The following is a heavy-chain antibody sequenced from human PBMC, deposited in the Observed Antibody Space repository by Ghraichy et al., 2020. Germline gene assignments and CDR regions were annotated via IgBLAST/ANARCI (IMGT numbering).Heavy chain of an antibody. Sequence: GGSLRLSCAVSGFTFETYAMTWVRQAPGKGPEWVSSIAGNGVDTYYIDSVKGRFTISMDSSKTTVYLQMNSVRAEDTAMYYCARGTRPSCNGANCYPLDYWGHGTLVTVAS. V-gene: IGHV3-23*01. D-gene: IGHD2-15*01. J-gene: IGHJ4*01. CDR3: ARGTRPSCNGANCYPLDY. CDR2: IAGNGVDT. CDR1: GFTFETYA.